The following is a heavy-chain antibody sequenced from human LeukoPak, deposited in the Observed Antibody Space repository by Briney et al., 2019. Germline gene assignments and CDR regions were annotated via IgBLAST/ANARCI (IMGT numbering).Heavy chain of an antibody. D-gene: IGHD3-10*01. Sequence: GASVKVSCKASGYTFTGYYMHWVRQAPGQGLEWMGWINPNSDGTNYAQKFQGRVTMTRDTSISTAYMELSRLRSDDTAVYYCARDHLPITMVRGVMGYFDYWGQGTLVTVSS. CDR3: ARDHLPITMVRGVMGYFDY. CDR1: GYTFTGYY. J-gene: IGHJ4*02. V-gene: IGHV1-2*02. CDR2: INPNSDGT.